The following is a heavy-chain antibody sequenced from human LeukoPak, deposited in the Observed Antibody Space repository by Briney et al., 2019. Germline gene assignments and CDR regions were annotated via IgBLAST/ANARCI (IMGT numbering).Heavy chain of an antibody. CDR2: ISYDGSTK. CDR3: ARRVIVVGLDY. CDR1: GFTFSTYG. V-gene: IGHV3-30*03. J-gene: IGHJ4*02. D-gene: IGHD3-22*01. Sequence: GGSLRLSCTASGFTFSTYGMHWVRQAPGKGLEWVTLISYDGSTKYYSDSVKGRFTLSRDNSKNTLYLQMNSLRAEDTAVYYCARRVIVVGLDYWGQGTLVTVSS.